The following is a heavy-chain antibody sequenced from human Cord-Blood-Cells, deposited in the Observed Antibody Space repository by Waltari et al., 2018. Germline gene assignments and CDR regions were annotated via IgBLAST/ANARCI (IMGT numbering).Heavy chain of an antibody. CDR1: GFTFSSYA. V-gene: IGHV3-30-3*01. CDR3: ARGEYVVVPAAIDY. J-gene: IGHJ4*02. CDR2: ISYDGSNK. D-gene: IGHD2-2*01. Sequence: QVQLVESGGGVVQPGRSLRLSCAASGFTFSSYAMHWVRTPPGKGLEWVAVISYDGSNKYYADSVKGRFTISRDNSKNTLYLQMNSLRAEDTAVYYCARGEYVVVPAAIDYWGQGTLVTVSS.